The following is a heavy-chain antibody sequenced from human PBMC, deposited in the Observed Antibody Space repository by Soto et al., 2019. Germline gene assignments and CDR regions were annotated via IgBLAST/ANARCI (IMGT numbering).Heavy chain of an antibody. D-gene: IGHD5-18*01. Sequence: QVQLVQSGAEVKKPGASVKVSCKASGYTFTSYDINWVRQATGQGLEWMGWMNPNSGNTGYAQKFQGRVTMTRNTSISTAYMELSSLRSEDTAVYYCATPHGYSYGYDYYDYGMDCWGQGTTVTVSS. CDR3: ATPHGYSYGYDYYDYGMDC. V-gene: IGHV1-8*01. CDR2: MNPNSGNT. CDR1: GYTFTSYD. J-gene: IGHJ6*02.